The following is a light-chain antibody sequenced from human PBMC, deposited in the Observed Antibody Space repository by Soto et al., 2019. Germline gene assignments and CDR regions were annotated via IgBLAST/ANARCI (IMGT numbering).Light chain of an antibody. CDR2: DVS. CDR3: CSYAGSYTLV. J-gene: IGLJ2*01. V-gene: IGLV2-11*01. CDR1: SSDIGGYNY. Sequence: QSALTQPRSVSGSPGQSVTISCTGTSSDIGGYNYVSWYQQHPDKAPKLMVYDVSKRPSGVPDRFSGSKSGNTASLTISGLPDEDEAEYYCCSYAGSYTLVFGGGTQLTVL.